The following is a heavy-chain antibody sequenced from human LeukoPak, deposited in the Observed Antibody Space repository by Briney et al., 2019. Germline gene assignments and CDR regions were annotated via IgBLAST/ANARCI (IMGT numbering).Heavy chain of an antibody. Sequence: ASVKVSCKASGYTFADYYFHWVRQAPGQGLEWMGRINPNNGGTQYAQKFQGRVTLTRDTSISTAYMELSRLTSDDTAVYYCARAKLDDCGGDCDQYFQHWGQGTLVTVSS. V-gene: IGHV1-2*06. CDR3: ARAKLDDCGGDCDQYFQH. CDR2: INPNNGGT. J-gene: IGHJ1*01. D-gene: IGHD2-21*02. CDR1: GYTFADYY.